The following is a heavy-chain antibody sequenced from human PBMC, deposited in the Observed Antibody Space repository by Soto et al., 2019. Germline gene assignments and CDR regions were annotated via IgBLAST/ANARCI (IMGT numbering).Heavy chain of an antibody. V-gene: IGHV4-34*01. CDR2: INQSGTT. CDR1: GGSFREYY. CDR3: ARDIITVIGGEIYYYFGMDV. D-gene: IGHD3-10*01. Sequence: PSETLSLTCAVNGGSFREYYWSWLRQPPGKGLEWIGEINQSGTTHYNPSLKRRINISTDTSKNQFSLNLTPVTAADTATYYCARDIITVIGGEIYYYFGMDVWGQGTTVTVSS. J-gene: IGHJ6*02.